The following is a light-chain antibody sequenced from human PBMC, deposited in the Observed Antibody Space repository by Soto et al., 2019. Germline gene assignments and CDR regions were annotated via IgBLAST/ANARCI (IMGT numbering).Light chain of an antibody. Sequence: AIQMTQSPSSLSASVGDRVTISCLASQGIRDELGWYQQKSVKAPMLLIYAASSLQSGVPSRFRGSGSGTDFILTISSLQPEDFATYYCLQDYNYPWTFGQGTKVEIK. CDR1: QGIRDE. V-gene: IGKV1-6*01. J-gene: IGKJ1*01. CDR2: AAS. CDR3: LQDYNYPWT.